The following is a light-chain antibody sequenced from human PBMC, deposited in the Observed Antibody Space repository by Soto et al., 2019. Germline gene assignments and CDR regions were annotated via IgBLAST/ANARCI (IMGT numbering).Light chain of an antibody. V-gene: IGKV3-11*01. CDR1: PSVSNS. CDR3: QQRNQWPPVT. J-gene: IGKJ4*01. CDR2: DAS. Sequence: SVLAQTPATVSLSPEERATLSCRASPSVSNSLAWYQHKPGQAPRLLIYDASNRATGAPTRFSGSGSGTDFTLTISSLEPEDFAVYYCQQRNQWPPVTFGGGTKVDIK.